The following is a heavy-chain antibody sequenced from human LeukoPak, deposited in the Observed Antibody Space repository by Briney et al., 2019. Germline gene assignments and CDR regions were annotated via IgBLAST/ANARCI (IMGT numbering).Heavy chain of an antibody. Sequence: GGSLRLSCAASGFTFSSYSMNWVRQAPGKGLEWVSSISSSSSYIYYADSVKGRFTISRDNAKNSLYLQMNSLRAEGTAVYYCARDGPRYSSSPPDYWGQGTLVTVSS. CDR2: ISSSSSYI. CDR1: GFTFSSYS. CDR3: ARDGPRYSSSPPDY. D-gene: IGHD6-6*01. V-gene: IGHV3-21*01. J-gene: IGHJ4*02.